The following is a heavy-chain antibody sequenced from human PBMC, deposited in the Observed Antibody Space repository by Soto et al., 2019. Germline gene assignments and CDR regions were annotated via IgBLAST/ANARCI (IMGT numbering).Heavy chain of an antibody. J-gene: IGHJ4*02. D-gene: IGHD2-15*01. CDR1: GYIFIDYW. Sequence: PGESLKISCKASGYIFIDYWIGWVRQMPGEGLEWMGIVYPRDSDTRYSPSFQGQVTISADRSTGTAFLQWRSLKASDTALYYCAGPPLPGYSIHFNSWGQGTLVTVSS. V-gene: IGHV5-51*01. CDR3: AGPPLPGYSIHFNS. CDR2: VYPRDSDT.